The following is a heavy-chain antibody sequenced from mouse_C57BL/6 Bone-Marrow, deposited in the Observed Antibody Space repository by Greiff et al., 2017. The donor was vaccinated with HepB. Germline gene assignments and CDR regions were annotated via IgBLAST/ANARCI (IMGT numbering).Heavy chain of an antibody. D-gene: IGHD2-1*01. Sequence: QVQLQQSGAELVRPGASVTLSCKASGYTFTDYEMHWVKQTPVHGLEWIGAIDPETGGTAYNQKFKGKAILTADKSSSTAYMEPRSLTSEDSAVYYCTRDGNCFDYWGQGTTLTVSS. J-gene: IGHJ2*01. CDR2: IDPETGGT. CDR1: GYTFTDYE. V-gene: IGHV1-15*01. CDR3: TRDGNCFDY.